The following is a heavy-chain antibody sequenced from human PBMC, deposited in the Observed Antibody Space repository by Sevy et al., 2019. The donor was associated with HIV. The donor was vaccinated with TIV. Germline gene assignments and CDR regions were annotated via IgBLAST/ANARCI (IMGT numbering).Heavy chain of an antibody. CDR2: ISSGSGFI. V-gene: IGHV3-21*01. CDR3: AIDKTILEGRYGMDV. CDR1: GFTFSDYN. D-gene: IGHD3-3*01. J-gene: IGHJ6*02. Sequence: GGSLRLSCAASGFTFSDYNMNWVRQAPGKGLEWVSFISSGSGFIYYADSVKGRFTISRDNAKNSLFLQMNSLRADDTAVYFCAIDKTILEGRYGMDVWGQGTTVTVSS.